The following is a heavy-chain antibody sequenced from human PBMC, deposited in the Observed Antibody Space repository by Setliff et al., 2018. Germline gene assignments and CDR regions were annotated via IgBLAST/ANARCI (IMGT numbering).Heavy chain of an antibody. CDR2: IYFSGST. J-gene: IGHJ5*02. D-gene: IGHD6-19*01. CDR3: AREVAGTYHYFDP. CDR1: GGSIDSGDYY. V-gene: IGHV4-30-4*08. Sequence: NPSETLSLTSTVSGGSIDSGDYYWNWIRQPPGKGLEWIGYIYFSGSTYYNPSLKSRVTLSLDTSKNQFSLKLNSVTAADTALYFCAREVAGTYHYFDPWGQGTLVTVSS.